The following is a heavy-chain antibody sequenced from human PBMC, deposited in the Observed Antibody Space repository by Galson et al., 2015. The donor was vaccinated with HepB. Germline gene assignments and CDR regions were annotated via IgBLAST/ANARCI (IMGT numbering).Heavy chain of an antibody. Sequence: SLRLSCAASGFTFSDYYMSWIRQAPGKGLEWVSYISSSSSYTNYADSVKGRFTISRDNAKNSLYLQMNSLRAEDTAVYYCARGRKLGTTPAFDIWGQGTMVTVSS. CDR2: ISSSSSYT. V-gene: IGHV3-11*06. CDR1: GFTFSDYY. CDR3: ARGRKLGTTPAFDI. D-gene: IGHD1-1*01. J-gene: IGHJ3*02.